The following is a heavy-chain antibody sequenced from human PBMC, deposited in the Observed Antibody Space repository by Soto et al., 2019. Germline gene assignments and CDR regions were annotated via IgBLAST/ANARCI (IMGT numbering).Heavy chain of an antibody. J-gene: IGHJ4*02. D-gene: IGHD5-12*01. V-gene: IGHV3-30*18. CDR3: AKDAEMATITILDY. CDR2: ISYDGSNK. Sequence: GGSLRLSCAASGFTFSSYGMHWVRQAPGKGLEWVAVISYDGSNKYYADSVKGRFTISRDNSKNTLYLQMNSLRAEDTAVYYCAKDAEMATITILDYWGQGTLVTVSS. CDR1: GFTFSSYG.